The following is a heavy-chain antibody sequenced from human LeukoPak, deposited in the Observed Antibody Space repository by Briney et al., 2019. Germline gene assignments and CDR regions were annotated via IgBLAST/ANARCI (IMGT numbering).Heavy chain of an antibody. CDR1: GFTFSSYG. D-gene: IGHD5/OR15-5a*01. Sequence: PGGSLRLSCAASGFTFSSYGMHWVRQAPGKGLEWVSYITSDRRTISYADPVKGRFTISRDNDKRLLYLQMDSLRAGDTAVYYCARSTSGTFDHWGQGMLVTVSS. CDR2: ITSDRRTI. CDR3: ARSTSGTFDH. V-gene: IGHV3-48*01. J-gene: IGHJ4*02.